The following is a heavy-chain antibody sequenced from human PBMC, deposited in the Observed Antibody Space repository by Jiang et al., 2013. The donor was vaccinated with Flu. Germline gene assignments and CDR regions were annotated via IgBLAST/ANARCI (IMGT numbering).Heavy chain of an antibody. D-gene: IGHD3-22*01. CDR3: ARLDDSSGKGAFDY. CDR1: GGSISSSSYY. Sequence: GLVKPSETLSLTCTVSGGSISSSSYYWGWIRQPPGKGLEWIGSIYYSGSTYYNPSLKSRVTISVDTSKNQFSLKLSSVTAADTAVYYCARLDDSSGKGAFDYWGQGTLVTVSS. CDR2: IYYSGST. V-gene: IGHV4-39*01. J-gene: IGHJ4*02.